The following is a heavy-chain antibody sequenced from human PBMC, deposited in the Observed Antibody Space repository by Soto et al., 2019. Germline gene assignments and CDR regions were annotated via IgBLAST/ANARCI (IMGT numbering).Heavy chain of an antibody. CDR3: ARGTVKGYYYGMSV. D-gene: IGHD1-1*01. CDR1: GFTFSDYD. V-gene: IGHV3-13*01. Sequence: GGSLRLSCAASGFTFSDYDMHWVRQTTGKRLEWVSIIGTAGDAYYPGSVKGRFTISRENGKNSLHLQMNSLRAGDTAVYYCARGTVKGYYYGMSVWGQGTTVTVSS. CDR2: IGTAGDA. J-gene: IGHJ6*02.